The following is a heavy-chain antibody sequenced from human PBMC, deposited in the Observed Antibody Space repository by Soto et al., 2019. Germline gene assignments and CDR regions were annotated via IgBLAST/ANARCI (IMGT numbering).Heavy chain of an antibody. CDR2: MNPNSGHT. V-gene: IGHV1-8*01. D-gene: IGHD2-2*01. CDR1: GYTFTSHD. CDR3: ASDMSTT. Sequence: QVQLVQSGAEVKKPGASVKVSCKASGYTFTSHDINWMRQATGQGLEWMGWMNPNSGHTNYAQKFQGRVTMTRDTDIRTAYMELTNLRSEDTDIYYCASDMSTTWGQGTLVTVSS. J-gene: IGHJ5*02.